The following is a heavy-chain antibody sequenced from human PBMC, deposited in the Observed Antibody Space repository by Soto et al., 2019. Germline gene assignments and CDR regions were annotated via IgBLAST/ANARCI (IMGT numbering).Heavy chain of an antibody. Sequence: PGGSLRLSCAASGFTFSSYAMSWVRQAPGKGLEWVSAISGSGGSTYYADPVKGRFTISRDNSKNTLYLQMNSLRAEDTAVYYCAKQGAGDDSTSYYYYGMDVWGQGTTVTVSS. D-gene: IGHD3-22*01. CDR1: GFTFSSYA. V-gene: IGHV3-23*01. CDR3: AKQGAGDDSTSYYYYGMDV. CDR2: ISGSGGST. J-gene: IGHJ6*02.